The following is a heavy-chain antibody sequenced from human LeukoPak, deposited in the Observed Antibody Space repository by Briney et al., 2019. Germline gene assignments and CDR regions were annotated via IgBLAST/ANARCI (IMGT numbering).Heavy chain of an antibody. CDR1: GYTFTSYG. V-gene: IGHV1-18*01. J-gene: IGHJ5*02. CDR2: ISAYNGNT. CDR3: ARDTHPYYYDSSGYYP. Sequence: ASVKVSCKASGYTFTSYGISWVRQAPGQGLEWMGWISAYNGNTNYAQKPQGRVTMTTDTSTSTAYMELRSLRSDDTAVYYCARDTHPYYYDSSGYYPWGQGTLVTVSS. D-gene: IGHD3-22*01.